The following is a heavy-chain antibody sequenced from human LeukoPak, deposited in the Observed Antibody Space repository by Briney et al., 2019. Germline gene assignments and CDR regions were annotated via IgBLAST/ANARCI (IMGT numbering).Heavy chain of an antibody. CDR1: GYTFTGYY. CDR2: INPNSGGT. V-gene: IGHV1-2*06. Sequence: GASVKVSCKASGYTFTGYYMHWVRQAPGQGLEWMGRINPNSGGTNYAQKFQGRVTMTRDTSISTAYMELSRLRSDDTAVYYCARTYGSGSYYNGWFEPWGQGTLVTVSS. J-gene: IGHJ5*02. D-gene: IGHD3-10*01. CDR3: ARTYGSGSYYNGWFEP.